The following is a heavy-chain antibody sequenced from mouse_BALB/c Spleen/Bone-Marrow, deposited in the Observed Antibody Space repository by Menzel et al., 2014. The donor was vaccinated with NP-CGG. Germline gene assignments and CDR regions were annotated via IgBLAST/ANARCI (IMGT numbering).Heavy chain of an antibody. Sequence: SGPELVKPGASMSISCRASGYSFTAYTMNWVKQSHGKNLEWIGLINPYNGGTSYNQKFKGKATLTVDKSSSTAYMELLSLTSEDSAVYYCASWSTTGAMDYWGQGTSVTVSS. CDR3: ASWSTTGAMDY. V-gene: IGHV1-18*01. D-gene: IGHD5-1*01. CDR2: INPYNGGT. CDR1: GYSFTAYT. J-gene: IGHJ4*01.